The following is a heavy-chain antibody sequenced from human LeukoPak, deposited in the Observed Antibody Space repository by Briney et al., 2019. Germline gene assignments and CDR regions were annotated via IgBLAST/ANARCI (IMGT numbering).Heavy chain of an antibody. Sequence: SVKVSCKASGGTFSSYAISWVRQAPGQGLEWMGGIIPIFGTANYAQKFQGRVTITADESTSTAYMELSSLRSEDTAVYCCARVPFLNYYDSSGFHRYYFDYWGQGTLVTVSS. CDR1: GGTFSSYA. J-gene: IGHJ4*02. V-gene: IGHV1-69*13. D-gene: IGHD3-22*01. CDR3: ARVPFLNYYDSSGFHRYYFDY. CDR2: IIPIFGTA.